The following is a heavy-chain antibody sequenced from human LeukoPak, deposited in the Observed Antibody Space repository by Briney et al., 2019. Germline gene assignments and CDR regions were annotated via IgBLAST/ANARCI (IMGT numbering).Heavy chain of an antibody. CDR3: ARDVGPYGGSPGGD. CDR1: GFSFSDYD. J-gene: IGHJ4*02. D-gene: IGHD1-26*01. CDR2: ISGRSSHV. Sequence: GGSLRLSCSASGFSFSDYDMNWFRQAPGKGLEWISSISGRSSHVYYGDSVKGRFSISRDNAMNSVFLQMNSLGVDDTAVYYCARDVGPYGGSPGGDWGLGTLVTVSS. V-gene: IGHV3-21*01.